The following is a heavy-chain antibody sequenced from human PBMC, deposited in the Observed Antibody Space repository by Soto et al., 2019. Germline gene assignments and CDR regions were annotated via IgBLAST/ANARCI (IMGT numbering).Heavy chain of an antibody. D-gene: IGHD4-4*01. CDR2: ISGSGIST. CDR1: GFTFSTYP. CDR3: VKPPVITASYYYYDMDV. J-gene: IGHJ6*02. V-gene: IGHV3-23*01. Sequence: GGSLRLSCAASGFTFSTYPMSWVRQAPGKGLEWVSGISGSGISTYYTDSVKGRFTISRDNSKNTVFLQMNSLRDEDTAVYYCVKPPVITASYYYYDMDVWGQGTTVTVSS.